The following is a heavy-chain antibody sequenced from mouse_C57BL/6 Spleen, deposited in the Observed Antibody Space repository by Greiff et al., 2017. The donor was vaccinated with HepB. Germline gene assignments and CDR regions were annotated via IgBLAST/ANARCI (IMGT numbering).Heavy chain of an antibody. D-gene: IGHD2-3*01. Sequence: EVQLQESGPELVKPGASVKIPCKASGYTFTDYNMDWVKQSHGKSLEWIGDINPNNGGTIYNQKFKGKATLTVDKSSSTAYMELRSLTSEDTAVYYCARLGWLLRGDYYAMDYWGQGTSVTVSS. CDR2: INPNNGGT. CDR1: GYTFTDYN. J-gene: IGHJ4*01. CDR3: ARLGWLLRGDYYAMDY. V-gene: IGHV1-18*01.